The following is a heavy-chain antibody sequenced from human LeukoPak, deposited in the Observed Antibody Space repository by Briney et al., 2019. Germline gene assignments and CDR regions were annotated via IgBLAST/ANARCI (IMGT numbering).Heavy chain of an antibody. J-gene: IGHJ4*02. D-gene: IGHD2-15*01. CDR1: VGFTTYDY. V-gene: IGHV4-4*07. Sequence: SETLSLTCSVSVGFTTYDYWNWIRQPAGKAPEWIGRIHTTGSTNYNPSLKSRLTMALDKSKKQFSLKVTSMTAADTALYYCARGGGNRHFDSWGQGILVTVSS. CDR3: ARGGGNRHFDS. CDR2: IHTTGST.